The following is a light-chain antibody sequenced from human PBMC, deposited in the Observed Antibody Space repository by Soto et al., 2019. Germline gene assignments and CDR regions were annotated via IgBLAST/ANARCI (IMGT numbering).Light chain of an antibody. Sequence: EIVLTQSPGALSLSPGERATLSCRASQSVSDNYLAWYQQKPGQAPRLLIYGASIRATGIPDRFSGSGSGADLTLPISRLEPEDFAVYYCQEYDDSPRVRFGGGTKVEIK. J-gene: IGKJ4*02. V-gene: IGKV3-20*01. CDR3: QEYDDSPRVR. CDR2: GAS. CDR1: QSVSDNY.